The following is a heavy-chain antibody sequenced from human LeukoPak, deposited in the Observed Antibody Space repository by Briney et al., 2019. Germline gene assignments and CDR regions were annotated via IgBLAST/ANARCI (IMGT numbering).Heavy chain of an antibody. CDR1: GYTFTSYG. CDR3: ARDPVVTMVRGVSLRWFDP. J-gene: IGHJ5*02. CDR2: ISAYNGNT. D-gene: IGHD3-10*01. V-gene: IGHV1-18*01. Sequence: ASVKVSCKASGYTFTSYGISWVRQAPGQGIEWMGWISAYNGNTNYVQKLQGRVTMTTDTSTSTAYMELRSLRSDDTAVYYCARDPVVTMVRGVSLRWFDPWGQGTLVTVPS.